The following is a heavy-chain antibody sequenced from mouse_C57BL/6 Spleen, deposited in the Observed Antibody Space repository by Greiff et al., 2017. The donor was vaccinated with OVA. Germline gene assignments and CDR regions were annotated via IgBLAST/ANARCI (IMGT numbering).Heavy chain of an antibody. CDR3: ARGGNNYYGSSYDY. D-gene: IGHD1-1*01. CDR2: ISSGSSTI. CDR1: GFTFSDYG. Sequence: DVKLVESGGGLVKPGGSLKLSCAASGFTFSDYGMHWVRQAPEKGLEWVAYISSGSSTIYYAATVKGRFTISRDNAKNTLFLQMTSLRSEDTAMYYCARGGNNYYGSSYDYWGQGTTLTVSS. J-gene: IGHJ2*01. V-gene: IGHV5-17*01.